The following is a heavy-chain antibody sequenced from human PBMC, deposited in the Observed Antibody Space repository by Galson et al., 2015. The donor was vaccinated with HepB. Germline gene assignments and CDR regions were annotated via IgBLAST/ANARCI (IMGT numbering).Heavy chain of an antibody. Sequence: SLRLSCAASGFTFSSYGMHWVRQAPGKGLEWVAVISYDGSNKYYADSVKGRFTISRDNSKNTLYLQMNSLRAEDTAVYYCAKDMRAAYSSGLDYWGQGTLVTVSS. D-gene: IGHD6-19*01. CDR3: AKDMRAAYSSGLDY. V-gene: IGHV3-30*18. CDR1: GFTFSSYG. CDR2: ISYDGSNK. J-gene: IGHJ4*02.